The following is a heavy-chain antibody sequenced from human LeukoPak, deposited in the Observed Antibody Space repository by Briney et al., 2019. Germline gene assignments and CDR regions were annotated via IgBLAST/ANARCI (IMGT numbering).Heavy chain of an antibody. Sequence: GGSLRLSCAASGFTFSSYSMNWIRQAPGKGLEWISYISSSSNTISYADSVKGRFTISRDNAKNSLFLQMNSLRAEDTALYYCARDLTTVTTPGYWGQGTLVTVSS. CDR2: ISSSSNTI. D-gene: IGHD4-17*01. CDR1: GFTFSSYS. J-gene: IGHJ4*02. V-gene: IGHV3-48*01. CDR3: ARDLTTVTTPGY.